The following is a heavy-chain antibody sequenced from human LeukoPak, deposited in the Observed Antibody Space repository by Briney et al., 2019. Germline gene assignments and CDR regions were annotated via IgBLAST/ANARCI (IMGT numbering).Heavy chain of an antibody. CDR1: GGSFNSGGYY. J-gene: IGHJ5*02. Sequence: SETLSLTCTVSGGSFNSGGYYWSWIRQLPGKGLEWIGHIYYSGTTYYNPSLKSRVTISLDTSKNRFSLKLSSVTAADTALYYCAREAYCGGDCYSSWFDPWGQGTLVTVSS. V-gene: IGHV4-31*03. CDR2: IYYSGTT. D-gene: IGHD2-21*02. CDR3: AREAYCGGDCYSSWFDP.